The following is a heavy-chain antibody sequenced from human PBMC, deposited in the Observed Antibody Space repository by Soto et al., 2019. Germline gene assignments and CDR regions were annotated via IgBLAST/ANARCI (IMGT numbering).Heavy chain of an antibody. V-gene: IGHV1-69*12. J-gene: IGHJ6*02. Sequence: QVQLVQSGAEVKKPGSSVKVSCKASGGTFSSYAVSWVRQAPGQGLEWMGGIIPIFGTADYAQKLQGRVKITADESTSTAYMELSSLRSEDTAVYYCARHVPAAGYYYGMDVWGQGTTVTVSS. D-gene: IGHD2-2*01. CDR3: ARHVPAAGYYYGMDV. CDR1: GGTFSSYA. CDR2: IIPIFGTA.